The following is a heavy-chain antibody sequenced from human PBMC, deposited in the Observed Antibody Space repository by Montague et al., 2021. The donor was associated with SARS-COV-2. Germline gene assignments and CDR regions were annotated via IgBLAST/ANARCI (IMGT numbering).Heavy chain of an antibody. V-gene: IGHV4-61*02. D-gene: IGHD3-3*01. CDR1: GDSITSKTHY. Sequence: TLSLTCTVSGDSITSKTHYWDWVRQPAGKGLEWIGRLLTSGATNFNPSLKSRLTISRDTSKNEFYLKLSSVTAADTAVYYCARDSPHFDFWRCHYGDKYDMDIWGKGTLVTVS. CDR2: LLTSGAT. J-gene: IGHJ6*03. CDR3: ARDSPHFDFWRCHYGDKYDMDI.